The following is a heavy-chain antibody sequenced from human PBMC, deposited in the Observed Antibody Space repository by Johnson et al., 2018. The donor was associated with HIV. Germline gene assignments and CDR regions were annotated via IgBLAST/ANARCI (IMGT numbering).Heavy chain of an antibody. CDR3: ARDRLYSSGWYGTDSLGI. J-gene: IGHJ3*02. V-gene: IGHV3-30*03. CDR2: IQHDGKKE. D-gene: IGHD6-19*01. CDR1: GLTFSDYD. Sequence: QMQLVESGGGVVQPGRSLRLSCAASGLTFSDYDMSWIRQAPGKGLEWVAFIQHDGKKELYGDYVKGRFTISRDNSKNTLNLYMTSLRAEDTAVYYCARDRLYSSGWYGTDSLGIWGQGTMVTVSS.